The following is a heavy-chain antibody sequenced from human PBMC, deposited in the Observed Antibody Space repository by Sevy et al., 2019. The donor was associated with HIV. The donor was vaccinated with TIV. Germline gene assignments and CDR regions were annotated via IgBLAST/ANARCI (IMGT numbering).Heavy chain of an antibody. V-gene: IGHV4-59*08. CDR2: IYYNGHT. J-gene: IGHJ4*02. Sequence: SETLSLTCTVSGGSITSLYWGWIRQPPGKGLEWIANIYYNGHTNYNPSLKGRVTLSLDTSKNQFSLRLTSVTAADMAMYYCAGENAWGRGYSWGQGTLVTVSS. CDR3: AGENAWGRGYS. CDR1: GGSITSLY. D-gene: IGHD1-26*01.